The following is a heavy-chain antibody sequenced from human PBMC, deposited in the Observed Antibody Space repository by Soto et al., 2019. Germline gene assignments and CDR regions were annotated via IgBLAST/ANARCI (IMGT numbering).Heavy chain of an antibody. CDR3: ARGYYDFWSGSSDAFDI. J-gene: IGHJ3*02. CDR2: IYYSGST. D-gene: IGHD3-3*01. Sequence: PSETLSLTCTVSCGSISSYYWSWIRQPPGKGLEWIGYIYYSGSTNYNPSLKSRVTISVDTSKNQFSLKLSSVTAADTAVYYCARGYYDFWSGSSDAFDIWGQGAMVTVSS. CDR1: CGSISSYY. V-gene: IGHV4-59*01.